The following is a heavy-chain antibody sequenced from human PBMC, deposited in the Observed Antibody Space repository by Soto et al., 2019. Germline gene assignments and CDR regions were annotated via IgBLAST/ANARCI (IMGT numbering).Heavy chain of an antibody. CDR3: ARAYGDYVFDY. D-gene: IGHD4-17*01. J-gene: IGHJ4*01. V-gene: IGHV4-59*01. Sequence: PSETLSLTCTVSGGSISSYYWSWIRQPPGKGLEWIGYIYYSGSTNYNPSLKSRVTISVDTSKNQFSLKLSSVTAADTAVYYCARAYGDYVFDYWGQEPWSPSPQ. CDR2: IYYSGST. CDR1: GGSISSYY.